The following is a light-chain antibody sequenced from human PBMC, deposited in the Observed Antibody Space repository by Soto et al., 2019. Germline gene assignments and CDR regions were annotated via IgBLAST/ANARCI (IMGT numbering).Light chain of an antibody. V-gene: IGLV2-14*01. CDR1: SSDVGGYNY. J-gene: IGLJ1*01. Sequence: QSALTQPASVSGSPGQSITLSCTGTSSDVGGYNYVSWYQQHPGKAPKLMIYEVSHRPSGVSNRFSGSKSGNTASLTISGLQAEDEADYYCNSYASSGTLVFGTGTKGTVL. CDR3: NSYASSGTLV. CDR2: EVS.